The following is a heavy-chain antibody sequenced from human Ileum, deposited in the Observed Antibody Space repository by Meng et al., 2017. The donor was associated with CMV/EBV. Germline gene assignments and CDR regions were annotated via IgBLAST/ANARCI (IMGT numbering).Heavy chain of an antibody. CDR2: IYSSVRA. CDR1: AAVDSSCS. D-gene: IGHD2/OR15-2a*01. Sequence: LQVHGPGLVKRSSSLALSFPFSAAVDSSCSLSCIGRPPGKGMEVIGHIYSSVRANSSPSLTIRATMSVYMSTSQFSLKLNSVSAADAAVYYCATGTSQAFELLHSWGQGILVTVSS. CDR3: ATGTSQAFELLHS. J-gene: IGHJ4*02. V-gene: IGHV4-4*07.